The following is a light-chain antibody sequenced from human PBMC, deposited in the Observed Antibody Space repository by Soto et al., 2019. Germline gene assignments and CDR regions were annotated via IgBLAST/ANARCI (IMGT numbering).Light chain of an antibody. J-gene: IGKJ1*01. CDR2: GAY. CDR1: QSISTY. CDR3: QESSSTWT. Sequence: DIPMTKSPSSLYASVGDGVTITCRASQSISTYLNWYRQKPGKAPELLIYGAYTLHSGLPSRFIGGGSGTHFTLTISSLQPEDFATYYCQESSSTWTFGQGTKVEIQ. V-gene: IGKV1-39*01.